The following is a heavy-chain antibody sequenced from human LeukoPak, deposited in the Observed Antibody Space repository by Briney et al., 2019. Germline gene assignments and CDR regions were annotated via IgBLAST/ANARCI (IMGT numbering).Heavy chain of an antibody. CDR3: ARGARRHWFDP. CDR2: IYYSGST. CDR1: GGSISSGGYY. Sequence: SETLSLTCTVSGGSISSGGYYWSWIRQHPGKGLEWIGYIYYSGSTYYNPSLKSRVTISVDTSKNQFSLKLSSVTAADTAVYYCARGARRHWFDPWGQGTLVTVSS. V-gene: IGHV4-31*03. J-gene: IGHJ5*02. D-gene: IGHD6-6*01.